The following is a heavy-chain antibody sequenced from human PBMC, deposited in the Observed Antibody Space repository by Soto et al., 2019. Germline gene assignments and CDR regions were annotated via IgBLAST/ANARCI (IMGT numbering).Heavy chain of an antibody. V-gene: IGHV5-10-1*01. CDR3: ARHPFGAFGGVIDYYFDY. D-gene: IGHD3-16*02. Sequence: PGESLKISCNGSGYSFTSYWISWVRQMPGKGLEWMGRIDPSDSYTNHSPSFQGHVTISADKSISTAYLQWSSLKASDTAMYYCARHPFGAFGGVIDYYFDYWGQGTLVTVSS. CDR2: IDPSDSYT. CDR1: GYSFTSYW. J-gene: IGHJ4*02.